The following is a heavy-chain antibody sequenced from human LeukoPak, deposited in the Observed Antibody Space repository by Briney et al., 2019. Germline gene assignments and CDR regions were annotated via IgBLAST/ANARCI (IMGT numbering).Heavy chain of an antibody. Sequence: SETLSLTCTVSGGSIRSYYWSWIRQPPGKGLECLGYISYSGSTNYNPSLKSRVTISVDTSKNQFSLNLSSVNAADTAVYYWARGGGYSGYDYSGQGTLVTVSS. D-gene: IGHD5-12*01. CDR2: ISYSGST. V-gene: IGHV4-59*01. CDR1: GGSIRSYY. J-gene: IGHJ4*02. CDR3: ARGGGYSGYDY.